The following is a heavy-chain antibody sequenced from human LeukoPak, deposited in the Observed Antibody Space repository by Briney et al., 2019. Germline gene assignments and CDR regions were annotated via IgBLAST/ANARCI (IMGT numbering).Heavy chain of an antibody. CDR2: ISGSGGST. Sequence: PGGSLRLSCAASGFTFSSYAMSWVRQAPGKGLEWVSAISGSGGSTYYADSVKGRFTISRDNSKNTLYLQMNSLRAEDTAVYYCARGYYNGTSSYANWFDPWGQGTLVTVSS. CDR3: ARGYYNGTSSYANWFDP. J-gene: IGHJ5*02. CDR1: GFTFSSYA. V-gene: IGHV3-23*01. D-gene: IGHD2-2*01.